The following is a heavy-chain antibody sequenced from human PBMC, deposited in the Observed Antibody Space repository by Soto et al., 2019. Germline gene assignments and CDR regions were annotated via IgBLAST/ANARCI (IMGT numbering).Heavy chain of an antibody. CDR2: ISYDGSNK. CDR3: ARGDVVTTGPLDY. D-gene: IGHD2-15*01. Sequence: QVQLVESGGGVVQPGRSLRLSCAASGFTFSSYAMHWVRQAPGKGLEWVAVISYDGSNKYYADSVKGRFTISRDNSKNTLYLQMNSLRAEDTAVYYCARGDVVTTGPLDYWGQGTPVTVSS. V-gene: IGHV3-30-3*01. CDR1: GFTFSSYA. J-gene: IGHJ4*02.